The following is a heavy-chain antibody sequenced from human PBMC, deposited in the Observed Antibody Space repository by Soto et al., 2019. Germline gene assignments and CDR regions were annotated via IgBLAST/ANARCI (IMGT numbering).Heavy chain of an antibody. CDR2: IWYDGSNK. J-gene: IGHJ4*02. Sequence: PGGSLRLSCAASGFTFSSYGMHWVRQAPGKGLEGVAVIWYDGSNKYYADSVKGRFTISRDNSKNTLYLQMNSLRAEDTAVYYCARDEDGYKAWGQGTLVTVSS. CDR1: GFTFSSYG. D-gene: IGHD5-12*01. V-gene: IGHV3-33*01. CDR3: ARDEDGYKA.